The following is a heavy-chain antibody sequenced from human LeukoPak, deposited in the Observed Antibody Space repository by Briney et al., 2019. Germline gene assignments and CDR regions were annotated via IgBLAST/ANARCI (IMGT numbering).Heavy chain of an antibody. J-gene: IGHJ5*02. CDR3: VIARGGGGWYWSP. Sequence: GGSLRLSCAGSGFTLSNYVMSWVRQAPGKRLEWVSGISDSGDDTDYADSVKGRFTISRDNSKNTLFLPMNILRVEDTAVYYCVIARGGGGWYWSPWGQGTLVTVSS. CDR1: GFTLSNYV. D-gene: IGHD6-19*01. V-gene: IGHV3-23*01. CDR2: ISDSGDDT.